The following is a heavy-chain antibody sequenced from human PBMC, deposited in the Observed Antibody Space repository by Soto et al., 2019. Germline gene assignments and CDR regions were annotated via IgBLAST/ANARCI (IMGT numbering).Heavy chain of an antibody. V-gene: IGHV3-21*01. CDR2: ISSSSSYI. Sequence: EVQLVESGGGLVKPGGSLRLSCAASGFTFSSYSMNWVRQAPGKGLEWVSSISSSSSYIYYADSVKGRFTISRDNAKNSRYLQMNSLRAENTAVYYCAREHFEVVYAAFDYWGQGTLVTVSS. D-gene: IGHD2-8*02. CDR1: GFTFSSYS. J-gene: IGHJ4*02. CDR3: AREHFEVVYAAFDY.